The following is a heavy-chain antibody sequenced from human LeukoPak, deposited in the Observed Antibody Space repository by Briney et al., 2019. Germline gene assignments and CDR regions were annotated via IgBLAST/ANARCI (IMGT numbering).Heavy chain of an antibody. Sequence: GGSLRLSCAASGFASNSYSMNWVRQAPGKGLEWVASITTSSTYMHYADSVKGRFTISRDNAKNSLYLQMNSLRADDTAVYFCARHRYYFDYWGQGTLVTVSS. CDR2: ITTSSTYM. V-gene: IGHV3-21*01. CDR3: ARHRYYFDY. CDR1: GFASNSYS. J-gene: IGHJ4*02.